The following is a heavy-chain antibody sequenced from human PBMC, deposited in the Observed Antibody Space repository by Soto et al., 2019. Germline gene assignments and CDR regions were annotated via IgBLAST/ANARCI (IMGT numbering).Heavy chain of an antibody. V-gene: IGHV3-30-3*01. J-gene: IGHJ2*01. CDR2: ISYDGSNK. CDR3: AR. Sequence: PGKGLEWVAVISYDGSNKYYAYSVKGRFTISSVNSKHSLYLQMHSLGAEDTDVYYCARRGR.